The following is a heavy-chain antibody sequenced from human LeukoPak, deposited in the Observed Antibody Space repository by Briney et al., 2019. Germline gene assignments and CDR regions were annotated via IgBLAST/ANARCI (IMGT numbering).Heavy chain of an antibody. J-gene: IGHJ5*02. Sequence: SETLSLTCAVYGGSFSGYYWSWIRQPPGKGLEWIGEINHSGSTNYNPSLKSRVTISVDTSKNQFSLKLSSVTAADTAVYYCARQWDCSSTSCPGHWIDPWGQGTLVTVSS. CDR2: INHSGST. CDR3: ARQWDCSSTSCPGHWIDP. D-gene: IGHD2-2*01. V-gene: IGHV4-34*01. CDR1: GGSFSGYY.